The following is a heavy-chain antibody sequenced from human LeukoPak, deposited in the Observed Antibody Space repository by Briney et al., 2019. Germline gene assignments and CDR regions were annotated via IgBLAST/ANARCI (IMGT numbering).Heavy chain of an antibody. CDR2: INPNSGGT. J-gene: IGHJ4*02. V-gene: IGHV1-2*02. CDR3: AMYYYGSGSQSPFDY. D-gene: IGHD3-10*01. CDR1: GYTFTGYY. Sequence: GASVKVSCKASGYTFTGYYMHWVRQAPGQGLEWMGWINPNSGGTNYAQNFQGRVTMTRDTSISTAYMELSRLRSDDTAVYYCAMYYYGSGSQSPFDYWGQGTLVTVSS.